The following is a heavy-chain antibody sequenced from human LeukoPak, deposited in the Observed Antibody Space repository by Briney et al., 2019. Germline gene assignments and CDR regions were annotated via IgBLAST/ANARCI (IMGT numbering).Heavy chain of an antibody. V-gene: IGHV3-7*01. D-gene: IGHD2-2*01. CDR2: IKQDGSEK. J-gene: IGHJ5*02. CDR3: ARAPYCSSTSCRGRNWFDP. CDR1: GFTFSSYW. Sequence: GGSLRLSCAASGFTFSSYWMSWVRQAPGKGLEWVANIKQDGSEKYYVDSVKGRFTISRDNSKNTLYLQMNSLRAEDTAVYYCARAPYCSSTSCRGRNWFDPWGQGTLVTVSS.